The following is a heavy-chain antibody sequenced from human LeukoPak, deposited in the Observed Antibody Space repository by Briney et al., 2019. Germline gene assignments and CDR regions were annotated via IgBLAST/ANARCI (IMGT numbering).Heavy chain of an antibody. CDR1: GYTFTSYD. D-gene: IGHD1-26*01. Sequence: GASVKVSCKASGYTFTSYDINWVRQATGQGLEWMGWMNPNSGNTGYAQKFQGRVTMTRNTSISTAYMELSSLRSEDTAVHYCAADSASGINYYGMDVWGQGTTVTVSS. V-gene: IGHV1-8*01. CDR2: MNPNSGNT. J-gene: IGHJ6*02. CDR3: AADSASGINYYGMDV.